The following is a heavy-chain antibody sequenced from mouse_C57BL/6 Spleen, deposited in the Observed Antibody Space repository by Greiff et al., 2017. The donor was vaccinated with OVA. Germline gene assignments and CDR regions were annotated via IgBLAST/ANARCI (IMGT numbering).Heavy chain of an antibody. CDR2: INPSNGGT. V-gene: IGHV1-53*01. Sequence: QVQLQQPRTELVKPGASVKLSCKASGYTFTSYWMHWVKPRPGQGLEWIGNINPSNGGTNYNEKFKSKATLTVDKSSSTAYMQLSSLTSEDSAVYYCARDYGSSPWFAYWGQGTLVTVSA. CDR1: GYTFTSYW. D-gene: IGHD1-1*01. J-gene: IGHJ3*01. CDR3: ARDYGSSPWFAY.